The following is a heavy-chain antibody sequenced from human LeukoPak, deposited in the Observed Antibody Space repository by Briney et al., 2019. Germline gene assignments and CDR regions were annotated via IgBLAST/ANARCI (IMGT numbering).Heavy chain of an antibody. V-gene: IGHV4-61*01. Sequence: SETLSLTCTVSGGSVSSGSYYWSWIRQPPGKGLEWIGYIYYSGSTNYNPSLKSRVTISVDTSKNQFSLKLSSVTAADTAVYYCARVLRRDGYNSLFFDYWGQGTLVTVSS. CDR1: GGSVSSGSYY. J-gene: IGHJ4*02. CDR3: ARVLRRDGYNSLFFDY. CDR2: IYYSGST. D-gene: IGHD5-24*01.